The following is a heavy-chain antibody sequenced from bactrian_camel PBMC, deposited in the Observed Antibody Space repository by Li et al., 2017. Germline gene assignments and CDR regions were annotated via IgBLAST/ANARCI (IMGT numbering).Heavy chain of an antibody. D-gene: IGHD7*01. Sequence: HVQLVESGGGSVQAGGSVTLSCVASGFTESGAYVAWFRQAPGKEREGVAAIDTTGSATYTYSVQGRFTISKDNAKKTLYLQMNSLSPEDTARYYCVREAESRVGDDWWGMGLGYWGQGTQVTVS. J-gene: IGHJ6*01. CDR1: GFTESGAY. CDR3: VREAESRVGDDWWGMGLGY. V-gene: IGHV3S26*01. CDR2: IDTTGSA.